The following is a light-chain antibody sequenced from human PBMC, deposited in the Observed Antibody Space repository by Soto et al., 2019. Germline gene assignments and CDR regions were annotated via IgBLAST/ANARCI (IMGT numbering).Light chain of an antibody. CDR3: QQHNSYPMT. CDR2: AAS. Sequence: DIQMTQSPSSLSASVGDRVTITCRASQDIRSDLRWYHQKLGKPPKRLIYAASSLQSGVPSRFSGSGSGTEFTLTISSLQPEDFAIYYCQQHNSYPMTFGGGTKVEIK. J-gene: IGKJ4*01. CDR1: QDIRSD. V-gene: IGKV1-17*01.